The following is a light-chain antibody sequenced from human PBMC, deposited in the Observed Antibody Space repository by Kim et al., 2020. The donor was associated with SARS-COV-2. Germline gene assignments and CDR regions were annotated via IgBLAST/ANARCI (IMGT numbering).Light chain of an antibody. Sequence: SYELTQPPSVSVSPGQTASITCSGDKLGDKYACWYQQKPGQSPVLVIYDDSKRPSGIPERFSGSNSGNTATLTLSGTQAMDEADYYCQAWDSSTWV. CDR3: QAWDSSTWV. V-gene: IGLV3-1*01. J-gene: IGLJ3*02. CDR1: KLGDKY. CDR2: DDS.